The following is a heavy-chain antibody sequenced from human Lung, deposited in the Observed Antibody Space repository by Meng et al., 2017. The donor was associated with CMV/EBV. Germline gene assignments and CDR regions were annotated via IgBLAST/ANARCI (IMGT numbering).Heavy chain of an antibody. J-gene: IGHJ4*02. CDR3: ARDPNEDGGVTLDN. Sequence: GGSLRLSCVASGFSLSNYWMTWVRQAPGKALEWVANINQDGSQSYYVDSVRGRFTITRDNGGNSLYLQMNSLGGDDTAVYYCARDPNEDGGVTLDNWGQGXLDTVSS. V-gene: IGHV3-7*01. D-gene: IGHD5-24*01. CDR2: INQDGSQS. CDR1: GFSLSNYW.